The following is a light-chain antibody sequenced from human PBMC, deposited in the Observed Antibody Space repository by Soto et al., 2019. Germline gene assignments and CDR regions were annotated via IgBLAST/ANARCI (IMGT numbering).Light chain of an antibody. Sequence: EIVMTQSPATLSVSPGERATLSCRASQSVSSNLAWYQQKPGQAPRLLIYGASTRATGIPARFSGSGSGTEFTLNISSLQSEDFAVYYCQQYNNGGTVGQGTKVEIK. V-gene: IGKV3-15*01. CDR1: QSVSSN. J-gene: IGKJ1*01. CDR3: QQYNNGGT. CDR2: GAS.